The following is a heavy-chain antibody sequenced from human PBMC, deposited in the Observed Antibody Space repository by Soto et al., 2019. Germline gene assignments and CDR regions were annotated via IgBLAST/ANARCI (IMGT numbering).Heavy chain of an antibody. CDR1: GYTFTSYD. Sequence: ASVKVSCKASGYTFTSYDMHWVRQAPGQRLEWMGWINAGNGSTKYADSVKGRFAISRDNSKNTLYLQMNSLRAEDTAVYYCARDSRLGLGELEDWGQGTLVTVSS. CDR3: ARDSRLGLGELED. V-gene: IGHV1-3*01. D-gene: IGHD3-10*01. J-gene: IGHJ4*02. CDR2: INAGNGST.